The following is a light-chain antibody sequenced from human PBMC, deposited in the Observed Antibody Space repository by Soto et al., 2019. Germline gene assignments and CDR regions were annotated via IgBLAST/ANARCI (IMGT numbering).Light chain of an antibody. CDR1: QDINNI. J-gene: IGKJ5*01. Sequence: DIQMTQSPSSLSAPVGDSVTITCRASQDINNILAWFQQKPGKAPKSLIFAASSLHSGVPSRFSGSGSGTDFTLTISSLQAEDFGTYYCQHYDGYPQTFGQGTRLEIK. CDR2: AAS. CDR3: QHYDGYPQT. V-gene: IGKV1-16*01.